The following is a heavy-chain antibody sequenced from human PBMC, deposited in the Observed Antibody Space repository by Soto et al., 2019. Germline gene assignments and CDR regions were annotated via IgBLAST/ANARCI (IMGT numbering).Heavy chain of an antibody. CDR1: GYTFTSYG. D-gene: IGHD3-3*01. Sequence: ASVKVSCKASGYTFTSYGISWVRQAPGQGLEWMGWISAYNGNTNYAQKLQGRVTMTTDTSKSTAYMELRSLRSDDTAVYYCARESYYHFWSGYFDTELYYRMDVAGQLTTVTVSS. CDR3: ARESYYHFWSGYFDTELYYRMDV. J-gene: IGHJ6*02. V-gene: IGHV1-18*01. CDR2: ISAYNGNT.